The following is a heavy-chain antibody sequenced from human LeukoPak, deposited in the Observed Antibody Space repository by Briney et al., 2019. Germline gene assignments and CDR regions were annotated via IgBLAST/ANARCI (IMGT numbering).Heavy chain of an antibody. Sequence: GGSLRLSCAVSGITLSNYAMSWVRQAPGKGLEWVSAIDTSGGSTYYADSVNGRFTISRDNSKSMLFLQMNSLRAEDTALYYCAKYGSGTYYYYYYYMDVWGKGTTVTVSS. CDR1: GITLSNYA. D-gene: IGHD3-10*01. J-gene: IGHJ6*03. V-gene: IGHV3-23*01. CDR2: IDTSGGST. CDR3: AKYGSGTYYYYYYYMDV.